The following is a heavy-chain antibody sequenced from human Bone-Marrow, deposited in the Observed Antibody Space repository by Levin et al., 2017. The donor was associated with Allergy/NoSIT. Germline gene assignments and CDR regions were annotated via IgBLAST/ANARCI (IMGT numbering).Heavy chain of an antibody. CDR1: GFSFSDYE. J-gene: IGHJ5*02. CDR2: ISSSGSTK. CDR3: ARDVSGLWLLSGWFDA. V-gene: IGHV3-48*03. Sequence: SCAASGFSFSDYEMNWVRQAPGKGLEWISYISSSGSTKYYADSVKGRFTISTKNSLYLQMNSLRADDTALYYCARDVSGLWLLSGWFDAWGQGTLVTVSS. D-gene: IGHD5-18*01.